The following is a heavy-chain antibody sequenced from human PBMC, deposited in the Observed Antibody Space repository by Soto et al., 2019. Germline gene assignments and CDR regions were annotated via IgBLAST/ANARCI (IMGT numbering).Heavy chain of an antibody. J-gene: IGHJ4*02. CDR3: AGMAAAKSYFDY. V-gene: IGHV1-69*01. CDR1: GGTFSSYD. Sequence: QVQLVQSGAEVKKPGSSVKVSCKASGGTFSSYDINWVRQAPGQGLEWLGGIIAMFGTANYAQNFRCRITITEDESTSTVYMELNSLRSEYTAVYYCAGMAAAKSYFDYWGQGTEVTVSS. D-gene: IGHD6-25*01. CDR2: IIAMFGTA.